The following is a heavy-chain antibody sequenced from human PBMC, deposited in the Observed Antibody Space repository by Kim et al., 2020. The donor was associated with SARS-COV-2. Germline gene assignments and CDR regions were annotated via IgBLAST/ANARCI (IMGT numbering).Heavy chain of an antibody. Sequence: GGSLRLSCAASGFTFSSYSMNWVRQAPGKGLEWVSSISSSSSYIYYADSVKGRFTISRDNAKNSLYLQMNSLRAEDTAVYYCARRVHSSSFGFGYWGQGTLVTVSS. CDR2: ISSSSSYI. CDR1: GFTFSSYS. D-gene: IGHD6-6*01. V-gene: IGHV3-21*01. J-gene: IGHJ4*02. CDR3: ARRVHSSSFGFGY.